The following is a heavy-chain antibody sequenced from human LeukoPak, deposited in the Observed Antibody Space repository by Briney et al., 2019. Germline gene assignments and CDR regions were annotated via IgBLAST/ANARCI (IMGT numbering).Heavy chain of an antibody. CDR2: IYYSGST. J-gene: IGHJ6*03. CDR3: ARLIKVRGVILPDYYYYYMDV. CDR1: GGSISSYY. Sequence: PSETLSLTCTVSGGSISSYYWSWIRQPPGKGLEWIGYIYYSGSTNYNPSLKSRVTISVDTSKNQFSLKLSSVTAADTAVYYCARLIKVRGVILPDYYYYYMDVWGKGTTVTVSS. D-gene: IGHD3-10*01. V-gene: IGHV4-59*12.